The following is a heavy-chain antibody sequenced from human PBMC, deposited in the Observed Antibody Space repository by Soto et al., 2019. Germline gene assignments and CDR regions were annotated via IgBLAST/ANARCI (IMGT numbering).Heavy chain of an antibody. CDR1: GFTVSSNY. CDR2: IYSGGST. Sequence: EVQLVESGGGLVQPGGSLRLSCAASGFTVSSNYMSWVRQAPGKGLEWVSVIYSGGSTYYSDSVKGRFTISRHNSKNTLYLQMNSLRAEDTAVYYCARIGGGYYYYHMDVWGKGTTVTVSS. CDR3: ARIGGGYYYYHMDV. J-gene: IGHJ6*03. V-gene: IGHV3-53*04.